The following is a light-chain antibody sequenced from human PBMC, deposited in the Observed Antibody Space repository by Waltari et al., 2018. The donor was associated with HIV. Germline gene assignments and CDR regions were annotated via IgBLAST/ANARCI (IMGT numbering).Light chain of an antibody. J-gene: IGKJ1*01. CDR3: QQTVNVPRT. Sequence: DIHVTQSPSSLSVSVGDTVSITCRASDNIDISLSWYHHIPGRAPKLLIYEASKLQAGVPSRFSGSGSGADFTLTISNLQSEDLGTFYCQQTVNVPRTFGQGTKV. V-gene: IGKV1-39*01. CDR2: EAS. CDR1: DNIDIS.